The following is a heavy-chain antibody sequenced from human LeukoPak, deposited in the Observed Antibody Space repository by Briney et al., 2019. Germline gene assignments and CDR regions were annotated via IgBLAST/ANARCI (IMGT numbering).Heavy chain of an antibody. Sequence: ASVKVSCKASGYTFTSYDINWVRQATGQGLEWMGWMNPNSGNTGYAQKFQGRVTITRDTSASTAYMGLSSLRSEDTAVYYCARDRVMLGATNFDYWGQGTLVTVSS. CDR1: GYTFTSYD. CDR3: ARDRVMLGATNFDY. J-gene: IGHJ4*02. D-gene: IGHD1-26*01. CDR2: MNPNSGNT. V-gene: IGHV1-8*01.